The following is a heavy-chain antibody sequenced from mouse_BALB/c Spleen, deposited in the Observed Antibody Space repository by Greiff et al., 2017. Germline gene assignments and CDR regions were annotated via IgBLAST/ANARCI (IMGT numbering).Heavy chain of an antibody. V-gene: IGHV5-12-1*01. CDR1: GFAFSSYD. J-gene: IGHJ3*01. D-gene: IGHD1-1*01. CDR2: ISSGGGST. CDR3: ASFYYGSSFAY. Sequence: EVHLVESGGGLVKPGGSLKLSCAASGFAFSSYDMSWVRQTPEKRLEWVAYISSGGGSTYYPDTVKGRFTISRDNAKNTLYLQMSSLKSEDTAMYYCASFYYGSSFAYWGQGTLVTVSA.